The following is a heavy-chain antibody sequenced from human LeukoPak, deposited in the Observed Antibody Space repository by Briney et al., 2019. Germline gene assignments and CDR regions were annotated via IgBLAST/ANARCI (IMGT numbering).Heavy chain of an antibody. Sequence: PGGSLRLSCAASGFTFSSYEMNWVRQAPGKGVEWVSYISSSDNTIYYADSVRGRFTISRDNANNSLYLQMNSLRAEDTAVYYCARGDCSGGSCYLSLTTIDYWGQGTLVTVSS. CDR1: GFTFSSYE. CDR2: ISSSDNTI. CDR3: ARGDCSGGSCYLSLTTIDY. D-gene: IGHD2-15*01. V-gene: IGHV3-48*03. J-gene: IGHJ4*02.